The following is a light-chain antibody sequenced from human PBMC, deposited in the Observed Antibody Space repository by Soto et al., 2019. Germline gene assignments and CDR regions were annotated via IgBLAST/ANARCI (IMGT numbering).Light chain of an antibody. V-gene: IGKV3-20*01. J-gene: IGKJ5*01. CDR2: GAS. CDR3: QQYGSSPPIT. Sequence: ENVLTQSPSTLSLSPGETATLSCRASQSLSNSQIVWYQQKPGQAPLLLISGASSRATGIPDRFFGSGSGTDFTLTISRLEPEDFAVYYCQQYGSSPPITFGQGTRLEIK. CDR1: QSLSNSQ.